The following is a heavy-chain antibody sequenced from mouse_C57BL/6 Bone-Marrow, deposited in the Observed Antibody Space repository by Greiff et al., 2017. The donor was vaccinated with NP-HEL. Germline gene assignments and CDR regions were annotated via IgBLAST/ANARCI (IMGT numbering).Heavy chain of an antibody. J-gene: IGHJ4*01. CDR3: ARCYDYDGNYYAMDY. CDR1: GYTFTDYY. Sequence: VQLQQSGPVLVKPGASVKMSCKASGYTFTDYYMNWVKQSHGKSLEWIGVINPYNGGTSYNQKFKGKATLTVDKSSSTAYMELNSLTSEDSAVYYCARCYDYDGNYYAMDYWGQGTSVTVSS. CDR2: INPYNGGT. V-gene: IGHV1-19*01. D-gene: IGHD2-4*01.